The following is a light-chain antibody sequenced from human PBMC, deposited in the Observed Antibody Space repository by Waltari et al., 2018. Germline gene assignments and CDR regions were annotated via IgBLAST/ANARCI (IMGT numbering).Light chain of an antibody. Sequence: DIVLTQSPASLSLSPGERATLSCRASQSFSSYLAWYQQKPGQAPRLLIYDASNRATGIPARFSGSGSGTDFTLTISSLEPEDFAVYYCQQRRDWPITFGQGTRLEIK. J-gene: IGKJ5*01. CDR1: QSFSSY. CDR3: QQRRDWPIT. CDR2: DAS. V-gene: IGKV3-11*01.